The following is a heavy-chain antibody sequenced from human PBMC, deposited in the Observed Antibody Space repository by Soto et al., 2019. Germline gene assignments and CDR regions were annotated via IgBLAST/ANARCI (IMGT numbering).Heavy chain of an antibody. CDR2: ISGSGGST. CDR1: GFTCVGYG. CDR3: AKVGFGSRYSSSWPY. V-gene: IGHV3-23*01. D-gene: IGHD6-13*01. J-gene: IGHJ4*02. Sequence: PLRLSCAASGFTCVGYGISWVSQAKGKGLEWVSAISGSGGSTYYADSVKGRFTISRDNSKNTLYLQMNSLRAEDTAVYYCAKVGFGSRYSSSWPYWGQGTLVTVS.